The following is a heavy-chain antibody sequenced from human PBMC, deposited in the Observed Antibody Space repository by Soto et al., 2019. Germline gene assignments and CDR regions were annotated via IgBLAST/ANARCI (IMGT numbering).Heavy chain of an antibody. CDR3: ARLSSIGDYAH. CDR1: GDAIKSDKYY. V-gene: IGHV4-61*05. D-gene: IGHD4-17*01. CDR2: IYYPGTT. Sequence: SETLSHTCSVAGDAIKSDKYYWGWIRQPPGKGLECIGYIYYPGTTTYNPSLESRVTISLDTSKNQFSLRLSSVTAADTAVYYCARLSSIGDYAHWGQGTLVTVSS. J-gene: IGHJ4*02.